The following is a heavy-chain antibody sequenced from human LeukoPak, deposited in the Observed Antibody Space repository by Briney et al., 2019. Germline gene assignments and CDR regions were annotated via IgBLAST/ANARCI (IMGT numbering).Heavy chain of an antibody. J-gene: IGHJ4*02. D-gene: IGHD3-10*01. CDR2: INHSGST. V-gene: IGHV4-34*01. CDR1: GGSFSGYY. Sequence: PSETLSLTCAVYGGSFSGYYWSWIRQPPGKGLEWIGEINHSGSTNYNPSLKSRVTISVDTSKNQFSLKLSSVTAADTAVYYCARRRYYDSGSYYNGWGQGTLVTVSS. CDR3: ARRRYYDSGSYYNG.